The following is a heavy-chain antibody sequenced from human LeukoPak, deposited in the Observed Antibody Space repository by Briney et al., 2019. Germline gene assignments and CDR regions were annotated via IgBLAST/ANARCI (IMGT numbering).Heavy chain of an antibody. J-gene: IGHJ4*02. CDR2: IRSKPNNYAT. CDR3: SPSGSFYFDY. V-gene: IGHV3-73*01. CDR1: GFTFSGSA. D-gene: IGHD3-10*01. Sequence: GGSLRLSCAASGFTFSGSALHWVRQASGKGLEWVGRIRSKPNNYATAYAASVKGRFTISRDDSKNTAYLQMNSLKPEDTAVYYCSPSGSFYFDYWGQGTLVTVSS.